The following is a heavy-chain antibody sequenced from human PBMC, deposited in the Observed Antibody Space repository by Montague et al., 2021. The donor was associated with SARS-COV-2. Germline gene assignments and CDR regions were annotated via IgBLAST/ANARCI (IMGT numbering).Heavy chain of an antibody. CDR2: TYYRSKWYN. D-gene: IGHD6-13*01. CDR3: ARGISATNK. Sequence: CAISGDSVASHTAAWDWIRHSPSRGLEWLGRTYYRSKWYNDYAVSVKSRISINADTSKNQFSLQLNSVTPEDTAVYYCARGISATNKWGQGTLVTVSS. V-gene: IGHV6-1*01. CDR1: GDSVASHTAA. J-gene: IGHJ4*02.